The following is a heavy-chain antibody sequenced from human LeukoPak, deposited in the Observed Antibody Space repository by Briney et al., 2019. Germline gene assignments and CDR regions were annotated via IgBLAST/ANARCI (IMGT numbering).Heavy chain of an antibody. J-gene: IGHJ4*02. CDR3: AKVRSGSYYIDY. CDR2: ISGSGGST. CDR1: GVTLSNYA. Sequence: PTGGSLRLSCVASGVTLSNYAMSWARQAPGKGLEWVSAISGSGGSTYYADSVKGRFTISRDNSKNTLYLQMNSLRAEDTAVYYCAKVRSGSYYIDYWGQGTLVTVSS. D-gene: IGHD1-26*01. V-gene: IGHV3-23*01.